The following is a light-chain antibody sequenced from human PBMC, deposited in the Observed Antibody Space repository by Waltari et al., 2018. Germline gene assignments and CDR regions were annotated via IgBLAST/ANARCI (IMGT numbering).Light chain of an antibody. J-gene: IGLJ2*01. V-gene: IGLV3-10*01. CDR3: YSKDTDGGSQGK. CDR2: DDN. Sequence: YDLTQPPSVSVSPGQTAAITRSGDGLPKQYPFLYQQKSGQAPVLVMYDDNKRPSGIPGRFSGSSAGTVATLTITGAQVDDEADYYCYSKDTDGGSQGKIGGGTKLTVL. CDR1: GLPKQY.